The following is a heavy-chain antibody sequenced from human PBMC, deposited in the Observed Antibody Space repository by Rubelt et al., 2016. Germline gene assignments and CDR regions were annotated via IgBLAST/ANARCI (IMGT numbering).Heavy chain of an antibody. J-gene: IGHJ4*02. V-gene: IGHV3-23*04. CDR1: GFTFENYA. CDR3: AKVRVTGWSGFDY. CDR2: ISGSGGST. D-gene: IGHD6-19*01. Sequence: EVQLVESGGGLVQPGGSLRLSCAASGFTFENYAMHWVRQAPGKGLEWILSISGSGGSTYYADSVKGRFTVSRDNSKNTLYRKKDGLRDDDTAVYYCAKVRVTGWSGFDYWGQGTLVTVSS.